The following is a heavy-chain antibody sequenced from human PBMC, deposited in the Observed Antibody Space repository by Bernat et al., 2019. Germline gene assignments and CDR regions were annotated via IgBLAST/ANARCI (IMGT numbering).Heavy chain of an antibody. V-gene: IGHV1-18*01. CDR3: ARATYYYDSSGYYYERFDY. CDR1: GYTFISYG. CDR2: ISAYNGNT. Sequence: QVQLVQSGAEVKKPGASVKVSCKASGYTFISYGISWVRQAPGQGLEWMGWISAYNGNTNYAQKLQGRVTMTTDTSTSTSCLELRSLRSDDTAVYYCARATYYYDSSGYYYERFDYWGQGTLVTVSS. D-gene: IGHD3-22*01. J-gene: IGHJ4*02.